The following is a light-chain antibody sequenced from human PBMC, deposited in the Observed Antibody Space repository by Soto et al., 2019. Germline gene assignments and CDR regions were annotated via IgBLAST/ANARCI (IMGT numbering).Light chain of an antibody. J-gene: IGKJ2*01. Sequence: DVVLTQSPLSLPVTLGQPASISCRSSQSLVHSDGNTYLKWYHQTPGQSPRRLIYKVSNRDSGVPDRFSGSWAGTDFTLKISRVADEDVGVYYCMQNAHWPHTFGQGTKVEIK. CDR2: KVS. V-gene: IGKV2-30*02. CDR3: MQNAHWPHT. CDR1: QSLVHSDGNTY.